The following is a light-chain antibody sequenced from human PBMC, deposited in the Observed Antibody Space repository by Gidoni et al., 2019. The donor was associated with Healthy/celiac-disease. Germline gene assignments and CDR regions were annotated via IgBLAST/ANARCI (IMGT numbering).Light chain of an antibody. CDR3: QSRLT. J-gene: IGKJ4*01. CDR1: QSVLSSSNNKNY. V-gene: IGKV4-1*01. CDR2: WAS. Sequence: DIVMTQSPDSLAVSLGERATINCKSSQSVLSSSNNKNYLNWYQQKAGQPPKLLFYWASTRESGVPDRFSGGGSETDFTLTISSLQAEDVAVYYCQSRLTFGGGTKVEIK.